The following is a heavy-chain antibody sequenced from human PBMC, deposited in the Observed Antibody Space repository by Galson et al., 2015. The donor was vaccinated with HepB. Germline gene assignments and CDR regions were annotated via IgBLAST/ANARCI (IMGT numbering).Heavy chain of an antibody. V-gene: IGHV4-34*01. CDR3: ARGRLGMVRGGPSSAYYYMDV. J-gene: IGHJ6*03. Sequence: SETLSLTCAVYGGSFSGYYWSWIRQPPGKGLEWIGEINHSGSTNYNPSLKSRVTISVDTSKNQFSLKLSSVTAADTAVYYCARGRLGMVRGGPSSAYYYMDVWGKGTTVTVSS. CDR1: GGSFSGYY. CDR2: INHSGST. D-gene: IGHD3-10*01.